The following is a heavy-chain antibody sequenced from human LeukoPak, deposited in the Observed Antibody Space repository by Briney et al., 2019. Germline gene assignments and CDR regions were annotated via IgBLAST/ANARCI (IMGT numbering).Heavy chain of an antibody. CDR3: AKDRNGGSYYYDSSGYYRY. CDR2: ISGSGGST. Sequence: GGSLRLSCAASGFTFSSYAMSWVRKAPGKGLNWVSAISGSGGSTYYADSVKGRFTISRDNSKNTLYLQMNSLRAEDTAVYYCAKDRNGGSYYYDSSGYYRYWGQGTLVTVSS. D-gene: IGHD3-22*01. V-gene: IGHV3-23*01. CDR1: GFTFSSYA. J-gene: IGHJ4*02.